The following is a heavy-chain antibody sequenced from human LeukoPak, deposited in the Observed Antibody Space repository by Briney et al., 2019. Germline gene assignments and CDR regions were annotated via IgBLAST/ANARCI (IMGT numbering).Heavy chain of an antibody. V-gene: IGHV1-69*01. D-gene: IGHD3-16*01. CDR2: IIPIFGTA. CDR1: GGTFSSYA. CDR3: AQDQSGFMHY. Sequence: GASAKVYCKASGGTFSSYAISWVRQAPGQGLELMGGIIPIFGTANYAQKFQGRVTITADESTSTAYMELSSVRAEDTAVYYCAQDQSGFMHYWGQGTLVTVSS. J-gene: IGHJ4*02.